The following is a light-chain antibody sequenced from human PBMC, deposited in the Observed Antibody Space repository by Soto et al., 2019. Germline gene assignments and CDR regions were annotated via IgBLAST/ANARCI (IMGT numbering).Light chain of an antibody. CDR3: QQYDTYWT. J-gene: IGKJ1*01. V-gene: IGKV1-5*03. CDR2: KAS. CDR1: QSVSNW. Sequence: GDSDIITCRASQSVSNWLAWYQQKPGKAPNLLIDKASSLKSGVPSRFSGSGSGTEFTLTISNLQPDDFATYYCQQYDTYWTFGQGTKVDIK.